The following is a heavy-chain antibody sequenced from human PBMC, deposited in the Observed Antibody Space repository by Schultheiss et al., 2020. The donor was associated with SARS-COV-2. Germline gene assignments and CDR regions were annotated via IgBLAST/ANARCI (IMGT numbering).Heavy chain of an antibody. CDR1: GVSISNYY. CDR2: IYYSGNT. J-gene: IGHJ5*02. D-gene: IGHD3-9*01. Sequence: SETLSLTCTVSGVSISNYYRSWIRQPPGKGLEWIEYIYYSGNTNYSPSLKSRVTISGDTSKNQFSLNLQSVTAADTAVYYCASLDILTGYPTWGQGTLVTVSS. CDR3: ASLDILTGYPT. V-gene: IGHV4-59*01.